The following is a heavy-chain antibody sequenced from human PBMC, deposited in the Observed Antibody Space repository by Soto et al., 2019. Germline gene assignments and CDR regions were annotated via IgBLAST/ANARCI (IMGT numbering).Heavy chain of an antibody. V-gene: IGHV3-48*01. J-gene: IGHJ6*03. CDR3: ARVSGLLRPYYYYYYMDV. CDR2: ISSSSSTI. Sequence: GGSLRLSCAASGFTFSSYSMNWVRQAPGKGLEWVSYISSSSSTIYYADSVKGRFTISRDNAKNSLYLQMNSLRAEDTAVYYCARVSGLLRPYYYYYYMDVWGKGTTVTVSS. D-gene: IGHD2-21*02. CDR1: GFTFSSYS.